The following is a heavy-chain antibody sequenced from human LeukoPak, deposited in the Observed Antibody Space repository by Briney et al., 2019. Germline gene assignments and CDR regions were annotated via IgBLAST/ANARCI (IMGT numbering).Heavy chain of an antibody. J-gene: IGHJ6*02. CDR1: GGTFSSYA. CDR3: AREGDYGGNSFLSPSYYYYYGMDV. Sequence: SVKVSCKASGGTFSSYAISWVRQAPGQGLEWMGRIIPILGIANYAQKFQGRVTITADKSTSTAYMELSSLRSEDTAVYYCAREGDYGGNSFLSPSYYYYYGMDVWGQGTTVTVSS. V-gene: IGHV1-69*04. CDR2: IIPILGIA. D-gene: IGHD4-23*01.